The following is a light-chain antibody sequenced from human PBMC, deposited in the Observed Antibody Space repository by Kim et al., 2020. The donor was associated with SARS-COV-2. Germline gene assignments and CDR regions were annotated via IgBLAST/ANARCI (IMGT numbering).Light chain of an antibody. J-gene: IGLJ2*01. CDR1: GDSNVGSNN. Sequence: LTCNLPGDSNVGSNNEYWFQQKPGRPPRCLLYYSSDSDKGQGSGVPSRFSGSKDASANTGILLISGLQSEDKADYYCMIWPRNAVLFGGGTQLTVL. V-gene: IGLV5-37*01. CDR3: MIWPRNAVL. CDR2: YSSDSDK.